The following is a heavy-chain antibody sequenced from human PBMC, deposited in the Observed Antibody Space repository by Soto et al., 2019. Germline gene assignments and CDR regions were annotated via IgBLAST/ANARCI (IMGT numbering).Heavy chain of an antibody. D-gene: IGHD6-19*01. J-gene: IGHJ4*02. CDR2: INAGNGNT. CDR1: GYSFTSYA. Sequence: ASVKVSFKASGYSFTSYAMHWVRQAPGQRLEWMGWINAGNGNTKCSQKFQGRVTITRDTSASTAYMELSSLRSEDTAVYYCARGNIAVDGRRALAFDYWGQGTLVTVSS. CDR3: ARGNIAVDGRRALAFDY. V-gene: IGHV1-3*01.